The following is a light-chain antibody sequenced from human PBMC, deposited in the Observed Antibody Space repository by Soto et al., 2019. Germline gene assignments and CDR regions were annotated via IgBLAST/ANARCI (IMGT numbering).Light chain of an antibody. J-gene: IGLJ2*01. V-gene: IGLV1-44*01. Sequence: QSVLTQSPSASGTPGQRVIIACSGSSSNIGSNHVNWYRRLPGAAPKLLIFRSDQRPSGVPDRFSGSKSGTTASLAISGLQSGDEADYYCAAWDDSRYGVVFGGGTKLTVL. CDR2: RSD. CDR1: SSNIGSNH. CDR3: AAWDDSRYGVV.